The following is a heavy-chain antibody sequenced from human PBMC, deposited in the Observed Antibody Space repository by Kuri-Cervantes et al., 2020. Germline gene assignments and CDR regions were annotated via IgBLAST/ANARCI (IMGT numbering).Heavy chain of an antibody. CDR3: VRESSYGFDI. V-gene: IGHV3-30*12. Sequence: GESLKISCKGSGYSFTNFWIGWVRQAPGKGLEWVAVISYDGSNKYYADSVKGRFTISRDNSKNTLYLQMYSLRAEDTAVYYCVRESSYGFDIWGQGTTVTVSS. J-gene: IGHJ3*02. CDR1: GYSFTNFW. D-gene: IGHD3-10*01. CDR2: ISYDGSNK.